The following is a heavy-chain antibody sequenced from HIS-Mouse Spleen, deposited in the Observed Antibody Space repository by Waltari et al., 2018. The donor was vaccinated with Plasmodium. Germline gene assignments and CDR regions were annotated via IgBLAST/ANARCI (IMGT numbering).Heavy chain of an antibody. CDR3: ARGSLGPEFGY. CDR2: INHSGST. V-gene: IGHV4-34*01. Sequence: QVQLQQWGAGLLKPSETLSLTCAVYGGSFSGYYWSWIRQPPGKGLEWIGEINHSGSTNYNPSLKSRVTISVDTSKNQFSLKLSSVTAADTAVYYCARGSLGPEFGYWGQGTLVTVSS. J-gene: IGHJ4*02. CDR1: GGSFSGYY.